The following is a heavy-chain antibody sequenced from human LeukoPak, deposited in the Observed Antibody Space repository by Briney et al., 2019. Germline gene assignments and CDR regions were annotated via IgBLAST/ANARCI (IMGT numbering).Heavy chain of an antibody. V-gene: IGHV4-39*07. J-gene: IGHJ4*02. CDR1: NYSIGSGYYY. CDR3: ARDRVKPSSGWYVGFYWDY. D-gene: IGHD6-19*01. Sequence: SETLSLTCTVSNYSIGSGYYYWSWIRQPPGKGLEWIGSIYYSGSTYYNPSLKSRVTISVDTSKNQFSLKLSSVTAADTAVYYCARDRVKPSSGWYVGFYWDYWGQGTLVTVSS. CDR2: IYYSGST.